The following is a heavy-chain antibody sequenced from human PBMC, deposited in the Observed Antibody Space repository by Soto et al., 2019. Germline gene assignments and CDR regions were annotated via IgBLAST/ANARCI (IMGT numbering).Heavy chain of an antibody. V-gene: IGHV4-31*03. CDR2: IYYSGST. CDR3: AREERNWFDP. J-gene: IGHJ5*02. CDR1: GGSISSGGYY. Sequence: SETLSLTCTVSGGSISSGGYYWSWIRQHPGKGLEWIGYIYYSGSTYYNPSLKSRVTISVDTSKNQFSLKLSSLTAADTAVYYCAREERNWFDPWGQGTLVTVSS.